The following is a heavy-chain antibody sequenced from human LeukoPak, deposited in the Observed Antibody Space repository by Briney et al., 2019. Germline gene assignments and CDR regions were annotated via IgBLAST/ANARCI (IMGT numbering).Heavy chain of an antibody. CDR3: ARVAPSRPYSRSGGMEATH. V-gene: IGHV1-46*01. CDR2: INPSGGST. CDR1: GYTFTSYY. D-gene: IGHD6-13*01. Sequence: GASVKVSCKASGYTFTSYYMHWVRQAPGQGLEWMGIINPSGGSTSYAQKFQGRVTMTRDMSTSTVYMELSSLRSEDTAVYYCARVAPSRPYSRSGGMEATHWGQGTLVTVSS. J-gene: IGHJ4*02.